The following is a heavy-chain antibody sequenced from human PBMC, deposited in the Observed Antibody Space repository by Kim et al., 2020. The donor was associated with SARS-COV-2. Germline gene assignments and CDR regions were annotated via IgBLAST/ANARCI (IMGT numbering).Heavy chain of an antibody. V-gene: IGHV3-33*01. CDR1: GFTFSSYG. D-gene: IGHD3-3*01. Sequence: GGSLRLSCAASGFTFSSYGMHWVHQAPGKGLEWVAVIWYDGSNKYYADSVKGRFTISRDNSKNTLYLQMNSLRAEDTAVYYCARDAYYDFWSGPGHYMDVWGTGTTVTVSS. J-gene: IGHJ6*03. CDR3: ARDAYYDFWSGPGHYMDV. CDR2: IWYDGSNK.